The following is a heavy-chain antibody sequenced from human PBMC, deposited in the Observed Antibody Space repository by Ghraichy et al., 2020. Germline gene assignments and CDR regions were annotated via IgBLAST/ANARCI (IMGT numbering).Heavy chain of an antibody. V-gene: IGHV3-20*04. CDR3: ARDRYCTGGSCYPIDAFAI. CDR2: IYWDGETT. Sequence: GGSLRLSCGASGFKFDDYGMAWVRQAPGRGLEWVSGIYWDGETTGYGDSVMGRFSISRDNAKNSLYLQMNSLRVEDTALYFCARDRYCTGGSCYPIDAFAIWGQGTMVTVSS. CDR1: GFKFDDYG. D-gene: IGHD2-15*01. J-gene: IGHJ3*02.